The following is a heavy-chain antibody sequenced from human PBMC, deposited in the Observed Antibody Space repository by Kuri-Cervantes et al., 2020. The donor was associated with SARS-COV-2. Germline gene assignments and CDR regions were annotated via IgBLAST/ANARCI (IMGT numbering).Heavy chain of an antibody. CDR1: GGSFRAYQ. Sequence: SETLSLTCAVYGGSFRAYQWSWIRQPPGKGLEWIGEINHSGSTNYNPSLKSRVTISVDTSKNQFSLKLSSVTAADTAVYYCARDELGDGYKVGAFDIWGQGTMVTVSS. J-gene: IGHJ3*02. CDR2: INHSGST. D-gene: IGHD5-24*01. V-gene: IGHV4-34*01. CDR3: ARDELGDGYKVGAFDI.